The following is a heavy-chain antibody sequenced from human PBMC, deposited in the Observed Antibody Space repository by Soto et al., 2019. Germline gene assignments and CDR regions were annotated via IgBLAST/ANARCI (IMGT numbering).Heavy chain of an antibody. CDR2: ISGSGGSA. J-gene: IGHJ4*02. V-gene: IGHV3-23*01. CDR3: AKDGSYCTNGVCYKDYYFDY. D-gene: IGHD2-8*01. Sequence: GGSLRLSCAASGFTFSSYAMSWVRQAPGKGLEWVSAISGSGGSAYYADSVKGRFTISRDNSKNTLYLQMNSLRAEDTAVYYCAKDGSYCTNGVCYKDYYFDYWGQGTLVIVSS. CDR1: GFTFSSYA.